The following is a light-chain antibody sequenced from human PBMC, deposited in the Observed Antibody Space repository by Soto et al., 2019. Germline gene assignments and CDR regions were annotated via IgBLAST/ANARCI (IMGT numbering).Light chain of an antibody. Sequence: QSVLTQPRSVSGSPGQSVTISCTGTSSDIGGYNYVSWYQQHPGKAPKLMIYDVIKRPSGVPDRFSGSKSGNTASLTIYGLQAEDEADYYCCSYAGRYTQVFGPRTKVTVL. CDR1: SSDIGGYNY. V-gene: IGLV2-11*01. CDR2: DVI. J-gene: IGLJ1*01. CDR3: CSYAGRYTQV.